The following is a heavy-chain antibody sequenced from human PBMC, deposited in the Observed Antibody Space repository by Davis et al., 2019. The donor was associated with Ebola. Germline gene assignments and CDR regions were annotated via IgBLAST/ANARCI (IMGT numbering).Heavy chain of an antibody. J-gene: IGHJ4*02. CDR2: ISYDGSNK. Sequence: GESLKISCAASGFTFSSYAMHWVRQAPGKGLEWVAVISYDGSNKYYADSVKGRFTISRDNSKNTLYLQMNSLRAEDTAVYYCARDYGEYYYDSSAPNSWGQGTLVTVSS. D-gene: IGHD3-22*01. CDR1: GFTFSSYA. V-gene: IGHV3-30*04. CDR3: ARDYGEYYYDSSAPNS.